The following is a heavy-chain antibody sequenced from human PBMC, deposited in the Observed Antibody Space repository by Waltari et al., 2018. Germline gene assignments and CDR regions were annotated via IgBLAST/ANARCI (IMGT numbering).Heavy chain of an antibody. CDR1: GGSISSSNW. CDR2: LSHSGRT. Sequence: QVQLQESGPGLVKPSGTLSLTCAVPGGSISSSNWWSWGPQPPGKGLEWIGELSHSGRTNYNPSLKSQVTISVDKSKNQFSLKLSSVTAADTAVYYCARGTRYGSGSYDFDYWGQGTLVTVSS. D-gene: IGHD3-10*01. CDR3: ARGTRYGSGSYDFDY. V-gene: IGHV4-4*02. J-gene: IGHJ4*02.